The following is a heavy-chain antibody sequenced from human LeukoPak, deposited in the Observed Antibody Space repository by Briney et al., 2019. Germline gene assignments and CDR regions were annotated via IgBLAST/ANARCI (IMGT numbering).Heavy chain of an antibody. CDR2: INQDGSKI. D-gene: IGHD3-3*01. Sequence: GGSLRLSCAASGFTFSTYWMTWVRQAPGKGLEWVANINQDGSKINYVDSVKGRFTISRDNAKNSLYLQMNSLRAEDTAVYYCARDMYYDFWSGRGGADYWGQGTLVTVSS. V-gene: IGHV3-7*01. CDR3: ARDMYYDFWSGRGGADY. CDR1: GFTFSTYW. J-gene: IGHJ4*02.